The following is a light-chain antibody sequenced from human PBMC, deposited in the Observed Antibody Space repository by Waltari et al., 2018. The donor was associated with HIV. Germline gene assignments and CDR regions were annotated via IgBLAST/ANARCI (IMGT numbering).Light chain of an antibody. J-gene: IGLJ2*01. CDR3: ASWDDSLNGVI. V-gene: IGLV1-44*01. CDR1: SANIGSNP. Sequence: QSVLTQPPSVSAAPGQGVVISCSGGSANIGSNPANRYHHLPGSAPKLLLYSTDKRPSGVPDRFSGSKSGTSASLAITGLQSEDEGVYYCASWDDSLNGVIFGGGTKVTVL. CDR2: STD.